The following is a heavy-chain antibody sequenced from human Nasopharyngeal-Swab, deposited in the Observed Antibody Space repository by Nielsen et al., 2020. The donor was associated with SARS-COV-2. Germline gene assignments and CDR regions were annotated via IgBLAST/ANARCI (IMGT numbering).Heavy chain of an antibody. V-gene: IGHV3-74*01. CDR3: ARGTSDWRGIDY. D-gene: IGHD6-19*01. CDR2: ISPDGRGT. J-gene: IGHJ4*02. Sequence: GESLKISCAASGFTFSRDWMHWVRQPPGKGLVGVSRISPDGRGTSFADSVKGRFTISRDNAKNTLYLQRNSLRVEDTAVYFCARGTSDWRGIDYWGQGTLVTVSS. CDR1: GFTFSRDW.